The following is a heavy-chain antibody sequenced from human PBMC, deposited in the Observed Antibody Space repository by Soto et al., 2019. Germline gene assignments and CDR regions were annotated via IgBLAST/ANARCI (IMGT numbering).Heavy chain of an antibody. J-gene: IGHJ6*02. V-gene: IGHV1-18*04. CDR1: GYTFTSYG. Sequence: QVQLVQSGAEVKKPGASVKVSCKASGYTFTSYGISWVRQAPGQGLEWMGWISAYNGNTNYAQKLQGRVTMTTDTSKSTAYMELRSLRSDDTAVYYCARDLYYYDSSGYYQRDYYYYGMDVWGQGTTVTVSS. CDR2: ISAYNGNT. D-gene: IGHD3-22*01. CDR3: ARDLYYYDSSGYYQRDYYYYGMDV.